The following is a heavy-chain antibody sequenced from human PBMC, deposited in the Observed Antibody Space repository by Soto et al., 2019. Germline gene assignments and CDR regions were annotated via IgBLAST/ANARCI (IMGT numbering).Heavy chain of an antibody. V-gene: IGHV4-34*01. D-gene: IGHD2-2*02. J-gene: IGHJ5*02. CDR1: GGSFSGYY. CDR2: INHSGST. CDR3: ARGRVYCSSTSCYTFWSRNNWFDP. Sequence: KPSETLSLTCAVYGGSFSGYYWSWIRQPPGKGLEWIGEINHSGSTNYNPSLKSRVSISVDTSKNQFSLKLSSVTAADTAVYYCARGRVYCSSTSCYTFWSRNNWFDPWGQGTLVTVSS.